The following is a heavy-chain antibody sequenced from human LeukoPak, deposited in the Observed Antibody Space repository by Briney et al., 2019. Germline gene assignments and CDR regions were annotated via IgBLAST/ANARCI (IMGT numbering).Heavy chain of an antibody. CDR2: VSDSGSGT. CDR3: AKGKGSSGRYD. Sequence: PGGSLRLSCAASGCTFSTYAMSWVRQAPGRGLERVSAVSDSGSGTYYADSVKGRFTISRDNSKNTLYLQMTSLRAEDTALYYCAKGKGSSGRYDWGQGTLVTVSS. CDR1: GCTFSTYA. D-gene: IGHD6-19*01. J-gene: IGHJ4*02. V-gene: IGHV3-23*01.